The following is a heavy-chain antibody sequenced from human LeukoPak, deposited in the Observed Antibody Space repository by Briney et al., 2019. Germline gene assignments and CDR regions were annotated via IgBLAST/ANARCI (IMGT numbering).Heavy chain of an antibody. CDR2: INPSGGST. D-gene: IGHD3-22*01. CDR3: ARDFVHYYDSSGFKDLGAFAI. CDR1: GYTFTSYY. J-gene: IGHJ3*02. V-gene: IGHV1-46*01. Sequence: ASVKVSCKASGYTFTSYYMHWVRQAPGQGLEWMGIINPSGGSTSYAQKFQGRVTMARDMSTSTVYMELSSLRSEDTAVYYCARDFVHYYDSSGFKDLGAFAIWGQGTMVTVSS.